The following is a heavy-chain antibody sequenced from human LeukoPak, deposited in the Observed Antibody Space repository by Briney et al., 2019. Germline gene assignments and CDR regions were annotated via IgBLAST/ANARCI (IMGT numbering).Heavy chain of an antibody. V-gene: IGHV3-53*01. CDR3: AKDGYSYVRGAFDI. J-gene: IGHJ3*02. CDR2: IYSGGDT. D-gene: IGHD5-18*01. CDR1: GFTVSTNY. Sequence: GGSLRLSCAASGFTVSTNYMTWVRQAPGKGLEWVSIIYSGGDTYYADSVKGRFTISRDNSKNTLYLQMNSLRAEDTAVYYCAKDGYSYVRGAFDIWGQGTMVTVSS.